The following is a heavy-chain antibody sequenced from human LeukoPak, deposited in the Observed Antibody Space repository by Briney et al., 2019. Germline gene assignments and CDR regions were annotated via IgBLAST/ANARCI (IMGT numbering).Heavy chain of an antibody. V-gene: IGHV1-2*02. D-gene: IGHD6-6*01. J-gene: IGHJ6*03. Sequence: ASGKVSCKASGYTFTGYYMHWVRQAPGQGLEWMGWINPNSGGTNYAQKFQGRVTMTRDTSITTAYMELSRLRSDDTAVYYCARGGSSSRGAYYYMDVWGKGTTVTVSS. CDR3: ARGGSSSRGAYYYMDV. CDR2: INPNSGGT. CDR1: GYTFTGYY.